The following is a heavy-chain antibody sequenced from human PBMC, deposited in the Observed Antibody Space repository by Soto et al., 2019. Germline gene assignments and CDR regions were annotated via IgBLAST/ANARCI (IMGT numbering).Heavy chain of an antibody. CDR3: ARVTCSGGSCFYMDV. J-gene: IGHJ6*03. CDR1: GGSISSGGFY. V-gene: IGHV4-31*03. D-gene: IGHD2-15*01. Sequence: PSETLSLTCTVSGGSISSGGFYWSWIRQHPGKGLEWIGYMYYSGSTYYNPSLKSRVTISVDTSKNQFSLKLSSVTAADTAVHYCARVTCSGGSCFYMDVWGKGTTVTVS. CDR2: MYYSGST.